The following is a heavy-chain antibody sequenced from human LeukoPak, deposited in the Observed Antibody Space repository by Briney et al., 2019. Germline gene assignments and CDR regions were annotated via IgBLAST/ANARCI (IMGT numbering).Heavy chain of an antibody. J-gene: IGHJ4*02. V-gene: IGHV3-21*01. Sequence: GGSLTLSCVVSGLTFTSYTIDWVRQAPGKGLEWLSSISSSSNDIYYADSVKGRFTISRDNDKNSVLLQMNSLRAEDTALYYCAIIRGRNSWGQGTLVTVSS. CDR1: GLTFTSYT. CDR3: AIIRGRNS. CDR2: ISSSSNDI. D-gene: IGHD3-10*01.